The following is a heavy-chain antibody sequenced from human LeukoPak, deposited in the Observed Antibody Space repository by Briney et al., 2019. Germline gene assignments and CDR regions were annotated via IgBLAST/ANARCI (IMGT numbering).Heavy chain of an antibody. Sequence: ASVKVSCKASGYTFTSYGISWVRQAPGQGLEWMGWISAYNGNTNYAQKLQGRVTMTTDTSTSTAHMELRSLRSDDTAVYYCARFWERTRAFDIWGQGTMVTVSS. D-gene: IGHD1-26*01. J-gene: IGHJ3*02. CDR2: ISAYNGNT. CDR1: GYTFTSYG. CDR3: ARFWERTRAFDI. V-gene: IGHV1-18*01.